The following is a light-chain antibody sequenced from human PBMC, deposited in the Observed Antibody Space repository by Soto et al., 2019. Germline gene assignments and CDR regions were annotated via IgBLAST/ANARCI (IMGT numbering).Light chain of an antibody. CDR3: SSYTSSSTLV. J-gene: IGLJ1*01. Sequence: QSALTQPASVSGSPGQSITISCTGTSSDVGGYNYVSWYQQHPGKAPKLRIYEVSNRPSGVSNSFSGSKSGNTASLTISGLQAEDEADYYCSSYTSSSTLVFGTGTKLTVL. CDR2: EVS. V-gene: IGLV2-14*01. CDR1: SSDVGGYNY.